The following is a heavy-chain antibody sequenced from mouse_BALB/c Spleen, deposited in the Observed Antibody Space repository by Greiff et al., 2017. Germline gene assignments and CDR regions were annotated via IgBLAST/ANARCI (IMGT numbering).Heavy chain of an antibody. D-gene: IGHD2-14*01. CDR2: IWSGGST. V-gene: IGHV2-4-1*01. J-gene: IGHJ4*01. CDR3: ARRAYYRYDYAMDY. Sequence: VKLVESGPGLVQPSQSLSITCTVSGFSLTSYGVHWVRQSPGKGLEWLGVIWSGGSTDYNAAFISRLSISKDNSKSQVFFKMNSLQADDTAIYYCARRAYYRYDYAMDYWGQGTSVTVSA. CDR1: GFSLTSYG.